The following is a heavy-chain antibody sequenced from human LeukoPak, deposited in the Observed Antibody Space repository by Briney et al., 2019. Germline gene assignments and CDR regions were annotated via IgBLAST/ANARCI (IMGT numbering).Heavy chain of an antibody. CDR1: GFTFSTYG. V-gene: IGHV3-30*18. J-gene: IGHJ4*02. CDR2: VSYGGNEK. D-gene: IGHD5-24*01. Sequence: PGGSLRLSCAASGFTFSTYGMLWVRQAPGKGLEWAAVVSYGGNEKYYADSVKGRFTISRDNSKNTLYLQMNSLRTGDTAVYYCAKVAEMATTTGYFDYWGQGTLVTVYS. CDR3: AKVAEMATTTGYFDY.